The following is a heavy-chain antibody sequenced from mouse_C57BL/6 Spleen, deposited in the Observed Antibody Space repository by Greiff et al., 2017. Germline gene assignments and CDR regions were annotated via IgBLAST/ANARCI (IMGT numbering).Heavy chain of an antibody. V-gene: IGHV1-26*01. CDR1: GYTFTDYY. J-gene: IGHJ2*01. CDR3: ARDATDYFDY. Sequence: VQLQQSGPELVKPGASVKISCKASGYTFTDYYMTWVKQSHGKSLEWIGDIIPNNGGTSYNQKFKGKATLTVDKSSSTAYMERRSLTSEDSAVYYCARDATDYFDYWGQGTTLTVSS. CDR2: IIPNNGGT. D-gene: IGHD6-1*01.